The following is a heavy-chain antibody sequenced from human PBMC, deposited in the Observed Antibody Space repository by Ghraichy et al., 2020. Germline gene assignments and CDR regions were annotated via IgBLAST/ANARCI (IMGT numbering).Heavy chain of an antibody. Sequence: GGSLRLSCAASGITFINAWMSWVRQAPGKGLEWVGRIMRKTDSGTPDYAAPVKGRFTILRDDSKNTLYLQMNSLKTEDTAVYYCTTDPGDYEDYWGQGTLVIVSS. CDR3: TTDPGDYEDY. CDR2: IMRKTDSGTP. CDR1: GITFINAW. D-gene: IGHD4-17*01. V-gene: IGHV3-15*01. J-gene: IGHJ4*02.